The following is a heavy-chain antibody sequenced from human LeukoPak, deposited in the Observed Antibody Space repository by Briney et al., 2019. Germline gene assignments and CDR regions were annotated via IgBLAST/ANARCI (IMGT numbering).Heavy chain of an antibody. CDR3: ARDNWNDAPGGFDP. CDR1: GFTFSSYS. D-gene: IGHD1-20*01. CDR2: TTRSSTST. Sequence: GGSLRLSCAASGFTFSSYSMNWVRQAPGKGLEWVSSTTRSSTSTYYTDSVRGRFTISRDNAKNSLYLQMNSLRAEDTAVYYCARDNWNDAPGGFDPWGQGTLVTVSS. V-gene: IGHV3-21*01. J-gene: IGHJ5*02.